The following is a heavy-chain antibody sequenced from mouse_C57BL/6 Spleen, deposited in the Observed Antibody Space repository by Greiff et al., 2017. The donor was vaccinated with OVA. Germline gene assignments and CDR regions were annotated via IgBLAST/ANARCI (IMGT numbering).Heavy chain of an antibody. J-gene: IGHJ3*01. V-gene: IGHV1-50*01. CDR3: ARRDDGTPFAY. CDR2: IDPSDSYT. D-gene: IGHD2-3*01. CDR1: GYTFTSYW. Sequence: QVQLQQPGAELVKPGASVKLSCKASGYTFTSYWMQWVKQRPGQGLEWIGEIDPSDSYTNYNQKFKGKATLTVDTSSSTAYMQLSSLTSDDSAVYSCARRDDGTPFAYWGQGTLVTVSA.